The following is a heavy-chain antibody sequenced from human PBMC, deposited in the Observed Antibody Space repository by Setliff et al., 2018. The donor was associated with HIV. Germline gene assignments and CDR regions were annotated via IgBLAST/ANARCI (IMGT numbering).Heavy chain of an antibody. CDR2: IYYSGST. Sequence: SSETLSLTCSVSGGSTTSGGYYWSWIRQHPGKGLEYIGYIYYSGSTYYNPSLKSRVTMSIDTSTQQFFPNVTSVTAADTAVYYCAGFSYNFWVYRFDHWGQGALVTV. D-gene: IGHD3-3*01. CDR1: GGSTTSGGYY. CDR3: AGFSYNFWVYRFDH. J-gene: IGHJ4*02. V-gene: IGHV4-31*03.